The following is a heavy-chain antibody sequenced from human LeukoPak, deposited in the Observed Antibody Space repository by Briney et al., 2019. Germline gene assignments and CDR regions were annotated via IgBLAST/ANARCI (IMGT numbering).Heavy chain of an antibody. CDR2: INPNGDTT. CDR3: ARDGRAAAGYSTFDY. J-gene: IGHJ4*02. D-gene: IGHD6-13*01. CDR1: GYSFTSYC. V-gene: IGHV1-46*01. Sequence: ASVKVSCKASGYSFTSYCVHWVRQAPRQGLEWMGIINPNGDTTTYAQKFQGRVTMTRDTSTSAVYMELSSLRSEDTAVYYCARDGRAAAGYSTFDYWGQGTLVNVSS.